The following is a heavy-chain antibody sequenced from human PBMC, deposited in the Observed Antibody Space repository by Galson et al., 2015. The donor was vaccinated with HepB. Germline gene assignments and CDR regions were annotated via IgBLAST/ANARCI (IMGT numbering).Heavy chain of an antibody. CDR2: IWFDGSNQ. V-gene: IGHV3-33*03. Sequence: SLRLSCAASGFSFSRYGMYWVRQAPGKGLEWVAYIWFDGSNQFYGDSVKGRFTVARDNARNTVSLQMNSAVYFCATTRFGNGAYWTFEIWGHGTLVTVAS. D-gene: IGHD4-17*01. J-gene: IGHJ3*02. CDR3: NGAYWTFEI. CDR1: GFSFSRYG.